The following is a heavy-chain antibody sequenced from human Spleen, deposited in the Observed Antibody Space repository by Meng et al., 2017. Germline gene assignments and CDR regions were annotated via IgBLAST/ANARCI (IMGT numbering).Heavy chain of an antibody. CDR3: ATELLWFGGTPQDY. D-gene: IGHD3-10*01. J-gene: IGHJ4*02. CDR1: GYTLTELS. Sequence: ASVNVSCKVSGYTLTELSMHWVRQAPGKGLEWMGGFDPEDGETIYAQKFQGRVTLTEDTSTDTAYMELSSLRSEDTAVYYCATELLWFGGTPQDYWGQGTLVTVSS. V-gene: IGHV1-24*01. CDR2: FDPEDGET.